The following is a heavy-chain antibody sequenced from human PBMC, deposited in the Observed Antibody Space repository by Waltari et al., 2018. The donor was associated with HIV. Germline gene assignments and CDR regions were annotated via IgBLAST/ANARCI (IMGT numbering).Heavy chain of an antibody. CDR2: IKLDGKDK. J-gene: IGHJ4*02. CDR1: AFTFSSNW. V-gene: IGHV3-7*04. D-gene: IGHD3-10*01. Sequence: EVQLVESGGGLVQPGGYLSLSCAASAFTFSSNWLVCVRRGPGQGLACVANIKLDGKDKYYVDSVKGRFTISIDNANNSLYLQMNSLRAEDTAVYYCARSGAYYYGSGTLPPFDYWGQGTLVTVSS. CDR3: ARSGAYYYGSGTLPPFDY.